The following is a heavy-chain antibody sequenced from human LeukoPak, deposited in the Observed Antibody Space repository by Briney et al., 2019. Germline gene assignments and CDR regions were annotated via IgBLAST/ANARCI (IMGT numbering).Heavy chain of an antibody. J-gene: IGHJ4*02. Sequence: PGGSLRLSCAASGFTFSSYGMHWVRQAPGKGLEWVAFIRYDGSNKYYADSVKGRFTISRDNSKNTLYLQMNSLRAEDTAVYYCAKEEDLSSWYGRYYFDYWGQGTLVTVSS. CDR3: AKEEDLSSWYGRYYFDY. CDR2: IRYDGSNK. D-gene: IGHD6-13*01. V-gene: IGHV3-30*02. CDR1: GFTFSSYG.